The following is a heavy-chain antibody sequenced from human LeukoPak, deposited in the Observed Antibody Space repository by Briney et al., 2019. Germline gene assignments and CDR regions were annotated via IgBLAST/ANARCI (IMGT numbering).Heavy chain of an antibody. CDR1: GGSFSGYY. J-gene: IGHJ4*02. Sequence: SETLSLTCAVYGGSFSGYYWSWIRQPPGKGLEWIGEINHSGSTNYNPSLKSRVTISVDTSKNQFSLKLSSVTAADTAVYYCARLDEEQPAPFFDYWGQGTMVTVSS. D-gene: IGHD6-13*01. V-gene: IGHV4-34*01. CDR3: ARLDEEQPAPFFDY. CDR2: INHSGST.